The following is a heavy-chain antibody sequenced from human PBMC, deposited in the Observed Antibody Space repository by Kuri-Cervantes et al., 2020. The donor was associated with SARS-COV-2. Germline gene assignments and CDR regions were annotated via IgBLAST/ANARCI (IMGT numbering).Heavy chain of an antibody. V-gene: IGHV3-23*01. J-gene: IGHJ6*03. CDR2: ISGSGGST. CDR1: GFTFSSYA. Sequence: ESLKISCAASGFTFSSYAMSWVRQAPGKGLEWVSAISGSGGSTYYADSVKGRFTISRDNSKNTLYLQMNSLRAEDTAVYYCASLLSGGGAHLYYFYMDAWGKGTSVTVSS. CDR3: ASLLSGGGAHLYYFYMDA. D-gene: IGHD3-16*01.